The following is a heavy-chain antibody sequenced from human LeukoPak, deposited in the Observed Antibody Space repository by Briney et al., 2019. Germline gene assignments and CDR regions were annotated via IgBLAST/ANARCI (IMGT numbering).Heavy chain of an antibody. CDR2: INPNSGGT. CDR3: ARVGYYESSGYYEY. V-gene: IGHV1-2*06. D-gene: IGHD3-22*01. CDR1: GYSFTGYY. J-gene: IGHJ4*02. Sequence: ASVKVSCKASGYSFTGYYMHWVRQAPGQGLEWMGRINPNSGGTDYAQKFQGRVTMTRDTSISTVYMELSRLRSDDTAVYYCARVGYYESSGYYEYWGQGTLVAVSS.